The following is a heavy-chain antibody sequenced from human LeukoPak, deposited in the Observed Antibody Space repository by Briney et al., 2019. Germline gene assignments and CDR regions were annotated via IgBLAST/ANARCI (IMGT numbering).Heavy chain of an antibody. Sequence: GGSLRLSCAASGFTFSSYAMSWVRQAPGKGLEWVSAISGSGGSTYYADSVKGRFTISRDNAKNSLYLQMNSLRAEDTAVYYCARVPNYGSGESWGQGTLIPVSA. CDR1: GFTFSSYA. CDR3: ARVPNYGSGES. D-gene: IGHD3-10*01. V-gene: IGHV3-23*01. CDR2: ISGSGGST. J-gene: IGHJ5*02.